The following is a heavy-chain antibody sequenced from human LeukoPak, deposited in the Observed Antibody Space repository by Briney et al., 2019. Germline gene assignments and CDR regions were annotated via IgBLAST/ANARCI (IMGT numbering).Heavy chain of an antibody. CDR1: GAPISTYY. J-gene: IGHJ5*02. CDR2: MYIGGTR. CDR3: ARDLPRENSYAYGFWFDP. Sequence: SETLSLTCSVFGAPISTYYWTWIRQPAGKGLEWIGRMYIGGTRNYNPTLKSRVSMSIDTSKNQFSLKLSSVTAADTAVYYCARDLPRENSYAYGFWFDPWGQGTLVTVSS. V-gene: IGHV4-4*07. D-gene: IGHD3-16*01.